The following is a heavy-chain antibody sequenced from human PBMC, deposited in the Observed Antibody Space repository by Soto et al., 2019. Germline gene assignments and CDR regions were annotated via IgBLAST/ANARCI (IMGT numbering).Heavy chain of an antibody. Sequence: QVQLVESGGGVVQPGRSLRLSCAASGFTFSSYGMHWVRQAPGKGLEWLAFIWYDGGNKYHADSVKGRFTISRDNSKNKQYLQMSRLRAVDTAVYYCSRESRSSLCYWGQGTLVTVSS. CDR3: SRESRSSLCY. V-gene: IGHV3-33*01. CDR1: GFTFSSYG. J-gene: IGHJ4*02. CDR2: IWYDGGNK. D-gene: IGHD6-13*01.